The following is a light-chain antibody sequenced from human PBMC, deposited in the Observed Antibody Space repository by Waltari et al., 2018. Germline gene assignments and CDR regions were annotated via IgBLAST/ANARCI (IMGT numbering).Light chain of an antibody. Sequence: QSALTQPPSAPGSPGQSVTISCTGTSSHVGGYNYVSWYQQHPGKAPKLMIYEVSKRPSGVPDRFSGSKSGSTASLTVSGLQAEDEADYYCSSYAGSNNFVFGTGTKVTVL. J-gene: IGLJ1*01. CDR2: EVS. V-gene: IGLV2-8*01. CDR3: SSYAGSNNFV. CDR1: SSHVGGYNY.